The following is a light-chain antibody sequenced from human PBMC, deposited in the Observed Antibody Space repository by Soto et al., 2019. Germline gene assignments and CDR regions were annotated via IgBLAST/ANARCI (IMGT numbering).Light chain of an antibody. CDR3: QQYDNLPFT. CDR2: DAS. Sequence: DIQMTQSPSSLSASVGDRVTITCQASQDISNYLNWYQQKPGKAPKLLIYDASNLETGVPSRVSGSGSGTDVTFTISSLQPEDIATYYCQQYDNLPFTFGHGTKVDIK. CDR1: QDISNY. V-gene: IGKV1-33*01. J-gene: IGKJ3*01.